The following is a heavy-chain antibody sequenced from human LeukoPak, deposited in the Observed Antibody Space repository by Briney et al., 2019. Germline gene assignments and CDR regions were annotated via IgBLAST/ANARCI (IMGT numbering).Heavy chain of an antibody. V-gene: IGHV4-59*01. CDR1: GGSISSYY. Sequence: SETLSLTCTVSGGSISSYYWSWIRQPPGKGLEWIGYIYYNGNTNYNPSLKSRVTISVDSSKNQFSLKLSSVTAVDTAVYYCARESEYNWNYRWFDPWGQGTLVTVSS. J-gene: IGHJ5*02. CDR3: ARESEYNWNYRWFDP. CDR2: IYYNGNT. D-gene: IGHD1-7*01.